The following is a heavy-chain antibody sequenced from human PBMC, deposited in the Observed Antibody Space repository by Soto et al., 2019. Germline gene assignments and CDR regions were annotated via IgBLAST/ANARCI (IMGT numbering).Heavy chain of an antibody. J-gene: IGHJ4*02. CDR2: ISGSGGST. D-gene: IGHD5-12*01. CDR3: XKDLGYSGYEIFDY. CDR1: GFTFSSYS. V-gene: IGHV3-23*01. Sequence: PGGSLRLSCAASGFTFSSYSMNWVRQAPGKGLEWVSAISGSGGSTYYADSVKGRFTISRDNSKNTLYLQMNSLRAEDTAVYYYXKDLGYSGYEIFDYWGEGTLVTVSS.